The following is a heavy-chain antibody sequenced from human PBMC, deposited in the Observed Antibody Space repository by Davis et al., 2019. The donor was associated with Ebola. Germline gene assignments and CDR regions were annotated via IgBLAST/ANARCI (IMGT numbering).Heavy chain of an antibody. CDR1: GFTFSSYS. CDR3: ATTQWLREFDN. J-gene: IGHJ4*02. Sequence: GESLKISCAASGFTFSSYSMIWVRQAPGKGLEWVSYISSLSRTINYADSVKGRFIISRDKSNNTLYLEMNSLRVDDTAVYYCATTQWLREFDNWGQGTLVTVSS. V-gene: IGHV3-48*01. CDR2: ISSLSRTI. D-gene: IGHD6-19*01.